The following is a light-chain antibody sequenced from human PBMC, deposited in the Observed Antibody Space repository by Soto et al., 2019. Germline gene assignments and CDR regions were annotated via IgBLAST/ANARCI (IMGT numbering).Light chain of an antibody. CDR3: GSWDSRLSAYV. CDR2: DDN. CDR1: SANIGGNS. Sequence: QSVLTQPPSVSAAPGQKVTISWAGSSANIGGNSVSWYQQLPGTAPKLLIYDDNKRPSGIPDRFSGSKSGTSATLGITGFQTGDEADYYRGSWDSRLSAYVFATGTKVIVL. J-gene: IGLJ1*01. V-gene: IGLV1-51*01.